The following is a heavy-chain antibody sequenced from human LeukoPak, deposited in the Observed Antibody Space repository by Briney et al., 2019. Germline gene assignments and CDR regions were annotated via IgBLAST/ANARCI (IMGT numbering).Heavy chain of an antibody. CDR1: GYTFTSYD. CDR3: AETIGYCSGGSCYFQH. D-gene: IGHD2-15*01. J-gene: IGHJ1*01. Sequence: ASVKVSCKASGYTFTSYDINWVRQAPGQGLEWMGWMNPNSGNTGYAQKFQGRVTMTRNTSISTAYMELSSLRSEDTAVYYCAETIGYCSGGSCYFQHWGQGTLVTVSS. CDR2: MNPNSGNT. V-gene: IGHV1-8*01.